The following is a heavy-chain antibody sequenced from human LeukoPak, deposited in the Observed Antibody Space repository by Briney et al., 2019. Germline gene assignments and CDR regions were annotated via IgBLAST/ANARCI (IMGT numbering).Heavy chain of an antibody. CDR3: ARQYGDYDGLSDY. Sequence: ASVKVSCKASGYTFTSYYMHWVRQAPGQGLEWMGWINPNSGGTNYAQKFQGRVTMTRDTSISTAYMELSRLRSDDTAVYYCARQYGDYDGLSDYWGQGTLVTVSS. V-gene: IGHV1-2*02. D-gene: IGHD4-17*01. J-gene: IGHJ4*02. CDR2: INPNSGGT. CDR1: GYTFTSYY.